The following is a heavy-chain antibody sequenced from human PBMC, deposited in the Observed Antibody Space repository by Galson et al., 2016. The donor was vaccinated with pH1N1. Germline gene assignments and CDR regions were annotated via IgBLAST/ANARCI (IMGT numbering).Heavy chain of an antibody. J-gene: IGHJ4*02. D-gene: IGHD3-16*01. CDR1: GYTFTSYD. Sequence: SVKVSCKASGYTFTSYDINWVRQATGQGLEWMGWMNPNSGNTGYAQKFQGRVTMTRNTSISTAYMELSSLRSEDTAVYYCARVPRGEQLYFFDDWGQGTLVTVSS. CDR2: MNPNSGNT. V-gene: IGHV1-8*02. CDR3: ARVPRGEQLYFFDD.